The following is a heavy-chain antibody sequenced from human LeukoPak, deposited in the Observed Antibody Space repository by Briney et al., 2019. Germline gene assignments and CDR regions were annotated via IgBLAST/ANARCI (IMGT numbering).Heavy chain of an antibody. CDR1: GYTFTSYD. CDR3: VYSSGWVRNY. CDR2: MNPNSGNT. Sequence: ASVKVSCKASGYTFTSYDINWVRQATGQGLEWMGWMNPNSGNTGYAQKFQGRVTMTRNSSISTDYMELSSLRSEDTAVYYCVYSSGWVRNYWGQGTLVTVSS. D-gene: IGHD6-25*01. V-gene: IGHV1-8*01. J-gene: IGHJ4*02.